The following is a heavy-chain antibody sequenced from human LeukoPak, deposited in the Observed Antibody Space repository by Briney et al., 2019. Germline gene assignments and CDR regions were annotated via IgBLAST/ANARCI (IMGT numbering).Heavy chain of an antibody. CDR2: IRKQDGTT. Sequence: GGSLRLSCTASGFTFGEYSMSWVRQAPGKGLEWVGFIRKQDGTTEYAASVRGRFTISRDESNRIAYLQMNSLKTEDTAVYHCNRWHISGVSYSNVWGRGTLVTVSS. CDR3: NRWHISGVSYSNV. J-gene: IGHJ4*02. D-gene: IGHD2-15*01. V-gene: IGHV3-49*04. CDR1: GFTFGEYS.